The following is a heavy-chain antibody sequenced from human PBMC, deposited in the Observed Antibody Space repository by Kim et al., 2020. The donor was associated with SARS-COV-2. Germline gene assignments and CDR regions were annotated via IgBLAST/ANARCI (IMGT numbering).Heavy chain of an antibody. V-gene: IGHV5-51*01. CDR1: GYSFTSYW. CDR3: ARHGVITSNQDAFDI. CDR2: IYPGDSDT. D-gene: IGHD3-22*01. Sequence: GESLKISCKGSGYSFTSYWIGWVRQMPGKGLEWMGIIYPGDSDTRYSPSFQGQVTISADKSISTAYLQWSSLKASDTAMYYCARHGVITSNQDAFDIWGQGTMVTVSS. J-gene: IGHJ3*02.